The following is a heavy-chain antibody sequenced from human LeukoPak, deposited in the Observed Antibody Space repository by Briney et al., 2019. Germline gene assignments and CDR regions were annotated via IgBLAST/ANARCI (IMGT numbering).Heavy chain of an antibody. CDR2: IYYTGST. V-gene: IGHV4-39*01. D-gene: IGHD2-15*01. J-gene: IGHJ4*02. CDR1: GGSIRSSSYY. CDR3: TRLWSTDCNGGSCPHQPNY. Sequence: PSETLSLTCTVSGGSIRSSSYYWGWIRQPPGKGLEWIGCIYYTGSTYYNPSLKSRVTISVGTSKNQFSLNLRSVTAADTALYYCTRLWSTDCNGGSCPHQPNYWGQGTLVTVSS.